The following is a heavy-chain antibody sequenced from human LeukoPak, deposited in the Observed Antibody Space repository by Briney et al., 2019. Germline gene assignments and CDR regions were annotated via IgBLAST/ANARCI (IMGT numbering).Heavy chain of an antibody. Sequence: GGSLRLSCAASGFTVSSNYMSWVRQAPGKGLEWVSVIYSGGSTYYADSVKGRFTISRDNSKNTLYLQVNSLRAEDTAVYYCAGPGIAAAGGDAFDIWGQGTMVTVSS. CDR3: AGPGIAAAGGDAFDI. D-gene: IGHD6-13*01. CDR2: IYSGGST. V-gene: IGHV3-53*01. J-gene: IGHJ3*02. CDR1: GFTVSSNY.